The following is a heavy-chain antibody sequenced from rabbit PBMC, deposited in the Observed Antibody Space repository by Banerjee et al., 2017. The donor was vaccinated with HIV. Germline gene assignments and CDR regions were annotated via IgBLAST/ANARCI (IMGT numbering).Heavy chain of an antibody. J-gene: IGHJ6*01. V-gene: IGHV1S45*01. D-gene: IGHD1-1*01. Sequence: QEQLVESGGGLVQPEGSLTLTCTASGFSFSSNYYMCWVRQAPGKGLEWIGCIFTGSLRTYYASWAKGRFTISKTSSTTVTLQMTSLTAADTATYFCARYDVNIIGMDLWGQGTLVTVS. CDR1: GFSFSSNYY. CDR3: ARYDVNIIGMDL. CDR2: IFTGSLRT.